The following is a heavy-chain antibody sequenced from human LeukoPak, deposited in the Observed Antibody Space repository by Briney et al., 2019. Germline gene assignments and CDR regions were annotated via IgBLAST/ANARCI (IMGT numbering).Heavy chain of an antibody. V-gene: IGHV1-2*04. Sequence: ASMKVSCKASGYTFTGYYMHWVRQAPGQGFEWMGWINPNSGGTNYAQKFQGWVTMTRDTSISTAYMELSRLRSDDTAVYYCARGRITGTTYPHYYYYGMDVWGQGTTVTVSS. CDR2: INPNSGGT. CDR3: ARGRITGTTYPHYYYYGMDV. D-gene: IGHD1-20*01. J-gene: IGHJ6*02. CDR1: GYTFTGYY.